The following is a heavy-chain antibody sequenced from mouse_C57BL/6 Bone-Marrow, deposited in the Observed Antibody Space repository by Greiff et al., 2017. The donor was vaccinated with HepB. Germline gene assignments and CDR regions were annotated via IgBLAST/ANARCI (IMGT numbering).Heavy chain of an antibody. CDR1: GYAFSSYW. CDR2: IYPGDGDT. V-gene: IGHV1-80*01. Sequence: QVQLKQSGAELVKPGASVKISCKASGYAFSSYWMNWVKQRPGKGLEWIGQIYPGDGDTNYNGKFKGKATLTADKSSSTAYMQLNSLTSEDSAVYFCARRVDYYAMDYWGQGTSVTVSS. D-gene: IGHD1-1*01. J-gene: IGHJ4*01. CDR3: ARRVDYYAMDY.